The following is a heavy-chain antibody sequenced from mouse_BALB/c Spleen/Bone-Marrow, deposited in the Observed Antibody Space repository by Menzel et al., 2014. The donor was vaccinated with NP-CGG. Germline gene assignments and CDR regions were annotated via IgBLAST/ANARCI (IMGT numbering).Heavy chain of an antibody. CDR2: INPSNGGT. D-gene: IGHD1-1*01. V-gene: IGHV1S81*02. J-gene: IGHJ1*01. CDR3: TRSNYVYWFFDV. Sequence: GAELVKPGASVKLSCKASGYTFTSYYMYWVKQRPGQGLEWIGEINPSNGGTNFNEKFKSKATLTVDKSSNTAYVQLSSLTSEDSAVYHCTRSNYVYWFFDVWGAGTTVTVSS. CDR1: GYTFTSYY.